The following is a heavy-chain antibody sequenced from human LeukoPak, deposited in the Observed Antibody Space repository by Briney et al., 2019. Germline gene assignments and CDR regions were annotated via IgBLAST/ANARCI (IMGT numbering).Heavy chain of an antibody. CDR1: GGTFSSYA. Sequence: GASVKVSCKASGGTFSSYAISWVRQAPGQGLEWMGGIIPIFGTANYAQKFQGRVTITADESTSTAYMELSSLRSEDTAVYYCARGGDYGDLRYFGYWGQGTLVTVSS. J-gene: IGHJ4*02. CDR2: IIPIFGTA. V-gene: IGHV1-69*13. D-gene: IGHD4-17*01. CDR3: ARGGDYGDLRYFGY.